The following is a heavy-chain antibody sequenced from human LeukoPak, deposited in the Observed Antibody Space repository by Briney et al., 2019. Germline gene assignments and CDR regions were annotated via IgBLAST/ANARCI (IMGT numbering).Heavy chain of an antibody. CDR3: ARGRGYPIWFFDY. D-gene: IGHD3-3*01. V-gene: IGHV3-7*01. Sequence: GGSLRLSCAASGFTFSTFWMSWDRQAPGTGLEWVANIKEDGSEKYYVDSVKGPFTISRDNAKNSLYLQMNSLRAEDTAVYYCARGRGYPIWFFDYWGQGTLVTVSS. J-gene: IGHJ4*02. CDR2: IKEDGSEK. CDR1: GFTFSTFW.